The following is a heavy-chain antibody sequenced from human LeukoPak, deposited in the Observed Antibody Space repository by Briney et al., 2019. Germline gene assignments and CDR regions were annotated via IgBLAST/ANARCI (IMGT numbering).Heavy chain of an antibody. V-gene: IGHV3-15*01. CDR3: TTTVWDGDF. Sequence: GGSLRLSCAASGFTFSNAGMNWVRQAPGKGLGWVGRIKSKTDGGTTDYAVPVKGRFTISRDDSKNTLFLLMNSLKSDDTAVYYCTTTVWDGDFWGQGTLVTVSS. CDR1: GFTFSNAG. D-gene: IGHD1-26*01. J-gene: IGHJ4*02. CDR2: IKSKTDGGTT.